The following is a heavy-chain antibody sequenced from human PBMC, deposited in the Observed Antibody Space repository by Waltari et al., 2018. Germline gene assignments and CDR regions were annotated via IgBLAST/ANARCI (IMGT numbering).Heavy chain of an antibody. V-gene: IGHV4-4*07. CDR3: ARGRIPAASCFDP. J-gene: IGHJ5*02. D-gene: IGHD2-2*01. CDR2: VNTSGGI. Sequence: GLELIVRVNTSGGIDYNPSVESLVTVAMDTTKNQVCLRLTSVTAADTAVYYCARGRIPAASCFDPWGQGTLVTVSS.